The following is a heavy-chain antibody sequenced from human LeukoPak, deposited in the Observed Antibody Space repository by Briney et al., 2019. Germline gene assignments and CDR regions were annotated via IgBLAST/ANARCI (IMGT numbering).Heavy chain of an antibody. J-gene: IGHJ4*02. CDR2: IYSGGRT. CDR1: GFTFSSYA. CDR3: AKDGQYGEPFDY. Sequence: GGSLRLSCAASGFTFSSYAMSWVRQAPGKGLEWVSVIYSGGRTYYADSVKGRFTISRDNSKNTLYLQMDSLRAEDTAVYYCAKDGQYGEPFDYWGQGTLVTVSS. D-gene: IGHD4-17*01. V-gene: IGHV3-23*03.